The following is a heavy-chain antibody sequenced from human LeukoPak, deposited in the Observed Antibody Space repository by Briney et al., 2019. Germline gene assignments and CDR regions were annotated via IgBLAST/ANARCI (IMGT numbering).Heavy chain of an antibody. CDR2: IYYSGST. V-gene: IGHV4-59*01. CDR1: GGSISSYY. D-gene: IGHD2/OR15-2a*01. J-gene: IGHJ6*02. Sequence: PSETLSLTCTVSGGSISSYYWSWIRQPPGKGLEWIGYIYYSGSTNYNPSLKSRVTISVDTSKNQFSLKLSSVTAADTAVYYCARNFQAGLDVWGQGTTVTVSS. CDR3: ARNFQAGLDV.